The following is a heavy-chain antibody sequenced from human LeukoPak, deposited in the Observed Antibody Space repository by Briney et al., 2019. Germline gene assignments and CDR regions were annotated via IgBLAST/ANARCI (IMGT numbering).Heavy chain of an antibody. CDR3: AREKTMVRGVIQHDAFDI. D-gene: IGHD3-10*01. V-gene: IGHV4-34*01. CDR1: GGSFSDYY. CDR2: INHSGST. J-gene: IGHJ3*02. Sequence: PSETLSLTCAVYGGSFSDYYWSWIHQPPGTGLEWIGEINHSGSTNYNPSLKSRVTISLDTSKNQFSLKLSSVTAADTAVYYCAREKTMVRGVIQHDAFDIWGQGTMVTVSS.